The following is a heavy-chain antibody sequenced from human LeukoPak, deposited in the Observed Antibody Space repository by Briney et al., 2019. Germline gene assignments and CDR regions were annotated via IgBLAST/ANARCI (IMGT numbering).Heavy chain of an antibody. Sequence: PGRSLTLSCAASGVTFSSNTMHWVRLAPGKGLEWVALISYGGSNKYYADSGKGRFTISRDNSKNTLYLQMNSVRAEDTAVYYCARDLTPARYSSSWNRFDYWGQGTLVTVSS. D-gene: IGHD6-13*01. CDR1: GVTFSSNT. CDR3: ARDLTPARYSSSWNRFDY. V-gene: IGHV3-30-3*01. CDR2: ISYGGSNK. J-gene: IGHJ4*02.